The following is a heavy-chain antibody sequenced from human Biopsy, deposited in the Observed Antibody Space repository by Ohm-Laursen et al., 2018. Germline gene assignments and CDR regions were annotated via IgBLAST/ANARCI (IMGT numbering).Heavy chain of an antibody. CDR1: GGSISNNNYY. J-gene: IGHJ5*02. CDR2: IFYRGST. Sequence: TLSLTWTVSGGSISNNNYYWGWIRQPPGKGLEWIGSIFYRGSTHYKPSLKSRVNISVDTPKNQFSLKLNSLTAADTAVYYCARDYDTSGYYYVSWGQGTLVTVSS. V-gene: IGHV4-39*01. D-gene: IGHD3-22*01. CDR3: ARDYDTSGYYYVS.